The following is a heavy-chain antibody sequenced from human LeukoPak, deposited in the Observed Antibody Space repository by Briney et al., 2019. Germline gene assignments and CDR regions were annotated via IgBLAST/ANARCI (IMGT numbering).Heavy chain of an antibody. V-gene: IGHV1-46*01. Sequence: ASVKVSCKASGYTFTSYYMHWVRQAPGQGLEWMGIINTTGGSTSYAQKFQGRVTMTRDTSTSTVYMELSSLRSEDTAVYYCARDLTHYDYVWGSSAYFDYWGQGTLVTVYS. CDR3: ARDLTHYDYVWGSSAYFDY. CDR2: INTTGGST. D-gene: IGHD3-16*01. J-gene: IGHJ4*02. CDR1: GYTFTSYY.